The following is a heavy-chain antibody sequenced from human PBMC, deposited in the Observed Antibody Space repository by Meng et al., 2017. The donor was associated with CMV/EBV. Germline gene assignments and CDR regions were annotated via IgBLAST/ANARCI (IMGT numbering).Heavy chain of an antibody. D-gene: IGHD2-15*01. CDR3: ARVSGRYCSVGSCDELGY. V-gene: IGHV1-2*02. J-gene: IGHJ4*02. CDR2: MNPNSGGT. CDR1: TFPGYY. Sequence: TFPGYYLHWVRQAPGQGLEWVGWMNPNSGGTIYAQNLQGRVTMTRDTSISTAYMELSGLTSDDTAVYYCARVSGRYCSVGSCDELGYWGQGTLVTVSS.